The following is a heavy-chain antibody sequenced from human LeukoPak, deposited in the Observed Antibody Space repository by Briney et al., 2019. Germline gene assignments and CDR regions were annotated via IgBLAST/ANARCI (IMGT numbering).Heavy chain of an antibody. CDR1: GFTFSSYA. V-gene: IGHV3-30-3*01. D-gene: IGHD3-10*01. CDR2: ISYDGSNK. Sequence: GRSLRLSCAASGFTFSSYAMHWVRQAPGKGLEWVAVISYDGSNKYYADSVKGRFTISRDNSKNTLYLQMNSLRAEDTAVYYCARDITMVPHGGYFDYWGQGTLVTVSS. CDR3: ARDITMVPHGGYFDY. J-gene: IGHJ4*02.